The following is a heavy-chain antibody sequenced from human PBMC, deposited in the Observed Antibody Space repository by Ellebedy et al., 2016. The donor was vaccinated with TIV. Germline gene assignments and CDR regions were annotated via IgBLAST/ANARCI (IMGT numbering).Heavy chain of an antibody. CDR1: GFNFRSYW. CDR3: ARRGSYGDYAVQINNWFDR. J-gene: IGHJ5*02. CDR2: IYQDGSQK. Sequence: GGSLRLSCAASGFNFRSYWMGWVRQAPGKGLAWVANIYQDGSQKYYVDSAEGRFTISRDNAKNSLYLQMNSLRVEDTAVYYCARRGSYGDYAVQINNWFDRWGQGTLVTVYS. V-gene: IGHV3-7*01. D-gene: IGHD4-17*01.